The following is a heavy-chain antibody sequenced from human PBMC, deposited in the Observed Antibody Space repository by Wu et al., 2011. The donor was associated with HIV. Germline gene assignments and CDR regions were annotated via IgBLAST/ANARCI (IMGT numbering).Heavy chain of an antibody. CDR1: YTFTDYY. D-gene: IGHD3-3*01. J-gene: IGHJ4*02. V-gene: IGHV1-2*02. CDR2: INLTVWH. Sequence: YTFTDYYMHWVRQAPGQGLEWMGWINLTVWHNYAQTFQGRVTMTRDTSINTAYMELSRLRSDDTAVYYCARDYNFWSGYYSIWDYWGQGTLVTVSS. CDR3: ARDYNFWSGYYSIWDY.